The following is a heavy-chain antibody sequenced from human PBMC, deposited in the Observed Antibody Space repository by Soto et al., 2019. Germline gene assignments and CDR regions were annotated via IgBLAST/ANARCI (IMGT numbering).Heavy chain of an antibody. D-gene: IGHD3-22*01. J-gene: IGHJ4*02. V-gene: IGHV3-13*01. Sequence: GGSLRLSCAASGFTFSSYDMHWVRQATGKGLEWVSAIGTAGDTYYPGSVKGRFTISRENAKNSLYLQMNSLRAEVTAVYYCARGEDSSGYTLFDYWGQGTLVTVSS. CDR2: IGTAGDT. CDR1: GFTFSSYD. CDR3: ARGEDSSGYTLFDY.